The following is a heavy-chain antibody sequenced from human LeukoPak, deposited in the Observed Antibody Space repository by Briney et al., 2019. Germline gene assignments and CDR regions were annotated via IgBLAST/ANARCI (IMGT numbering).Heavy chain of an antibody. CDR3: ARAAPYSSSWVPLDY. CDR1: GGSVSSGTYY. V-gene: IGHV4-61*01. Sequence: SETLSLTCTVSGGSVSSGTYYWSWIRQPPGKGLEWIGYISYTRSTNYNPSLKSRVTISVDTSKNKFSLKLSSVTAADTAVYYCARAAPYSSSWVPLDYWGQGTLVTVSS. J-gene: IGHJ4*02. CDR2: ISYTRST. D-gene: IGHD6-13*01.